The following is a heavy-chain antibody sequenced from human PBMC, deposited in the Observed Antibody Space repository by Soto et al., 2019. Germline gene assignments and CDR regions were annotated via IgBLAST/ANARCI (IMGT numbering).Heavy chain of an antibody. V-gene: IGHV4-4*02. Sequence: SETLSLTCAVSGASMTSSHWWSWVRQPPGKGLEWIGEIYHTGSANYKPSLESRVTISVDKSKNRFSLILTSVTAADTATYYCARRTTGSGWYPMFDTWGQGALVTVSS. J-gene: IGHJ5*02. CDR2: IYHTGSA. CDR3: ARRTTGSGWYPMFDT. CDR1: GASMTSSHW. D-gene: IGHD6-19*01.